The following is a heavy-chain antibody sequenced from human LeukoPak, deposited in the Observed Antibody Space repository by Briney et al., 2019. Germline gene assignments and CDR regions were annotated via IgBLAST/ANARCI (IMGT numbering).Heavy chain of an antibody. D-gene: IGHD5-18*01. Sequence: SQTLSLTCTVSGGSISSSSYYWGWIRQPPGKGLEWIGSIYYSGSTYYNPSLKSRVTISVDTSKNQFSLKLSSVTAADTAVYYCAGGYSYGYDYWGQGTLVTVSS. J-gene: IGHJ4*02. CDR3: AGGYSYGYDY. V-gene: IGHV4-39*07. CDR2: IYYSGST. CDR1: GGSISSSSYY.